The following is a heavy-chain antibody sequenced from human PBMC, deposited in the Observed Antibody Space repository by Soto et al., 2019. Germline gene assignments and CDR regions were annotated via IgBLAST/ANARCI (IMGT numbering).Heavy chain of an antibody. CDR1: GGTFSSYT. J-gene: IGHJ6*02. CDR2: IIPILGIA. Sequence: QVQLVQSGAEVKKPGSSVKVSCKASGGTFSSYTISWVRQAPGQGLEWMGRIIPILGIANYAQKFQGRVTITADKSTSTAYMELSSLRSEDTAVYYCARATGTTFGMDVWGQGTTVTVSS. D-gene: IGHD1-1*01. CDR3: ARATGTTFGMDV. V-gene: IGHV1-69*02.